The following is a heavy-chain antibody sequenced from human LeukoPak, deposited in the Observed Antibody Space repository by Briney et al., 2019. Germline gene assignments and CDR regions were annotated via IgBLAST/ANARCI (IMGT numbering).Heavy chain of an antibody. D-gene: IGHD6-13*01. J-gene: IGHJ4*02. CDR2: INSDGSST. CDR3: ARGGGYSSSWYQT. V-gene: IGHV3-74*01. Sequence: GGSLRLSCAASGLTFSSYWMHWVRQAPGKGLVWVSRINSDGSSTSYADSVKGRFTISRDNAKNTLYLQMNSLRAEDTAVYYCARGGGYSSSWYQTWGQGTLVTVPS. CDR1: GLTFSSYW.